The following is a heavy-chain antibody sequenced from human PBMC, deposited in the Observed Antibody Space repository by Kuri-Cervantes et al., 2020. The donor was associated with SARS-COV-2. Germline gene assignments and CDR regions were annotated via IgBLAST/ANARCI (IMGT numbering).Heavy chain of an antibody. CDR1: GFTSGDYA. J-gene: IGHJ3*02. V-gene: IGHV3-49*03. D-gene: IGHD4-17*01. CDR3: TRDGYGDYNDAFDI. Sequence: GESLKISCTASGFTSGDYAMSWFRQAPGKGLEWVGFITNKAYGGTTEYAASVKGRFTISRDDSKSIAYLQMNSLKTEDTAVYYCTRDGYGDYNDAFDIWGQGTMVTVSS. CDR2: ITNKAYGGTT.